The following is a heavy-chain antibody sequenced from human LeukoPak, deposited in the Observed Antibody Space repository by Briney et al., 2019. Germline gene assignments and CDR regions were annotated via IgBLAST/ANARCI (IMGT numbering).Heavy chain of an antibody. CDR3: ARDLALRITIFGVGWFDP. D-gene: IGHD3-3*01. CDR1: GFTFSSYA. Sequence: GRSLRLSCAASGFTFSSYAMHWVRQAPGKGLEWVAVISYDGSNKYYADSVKGRFTISRDNSKNTLYLQMNSLRAEDTAVYYCARDLALRITIFGVGWFDPWGQGTLVTVSS. V-gene: IGHV3-30-3*01. CDR2: ISYDGSNK. J-gene: IGHJ5*02.